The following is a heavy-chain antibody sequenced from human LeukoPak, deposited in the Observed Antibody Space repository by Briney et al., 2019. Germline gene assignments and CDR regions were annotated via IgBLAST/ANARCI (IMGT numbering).Heavy chain of an antibody. D-gene: IGHD2-15*01. CDR1: GGSISSSNW. CDR3: ARVGRPDCSGGSCYQKYWYFDL. V-gene: IGHV4-4*02. J-gene: IGHJ2*01. Sequence: SGTLSLTCAVSGGSISSSNWWSWVRQPPGKGLEWIGEIYHSGSTNYNPSLKSRVTISVDKSKNQFSLKLSSVTAADTAVYYCARVGRPDCSGGSCYQKYWYFDLWGRGTLVTVSS. CDR2: IYHSGST.